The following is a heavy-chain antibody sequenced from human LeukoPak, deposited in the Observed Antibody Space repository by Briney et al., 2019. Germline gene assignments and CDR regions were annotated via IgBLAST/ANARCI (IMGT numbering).Heavy chain of an antibody. CDR2: IYTSGST. V-gene: IGHV4-4*09. Sequence: KPSETLSLTCTVSGCSISSYYWTWIRQPPGKGLEWIGYIYTSGSTNYNPSLKSPVTISVDPSKNQFSLKLSSVTAADTAVYYCATSTYEYNWFDPWGQGTLVTVSS. CDR1: GCSISSYY. J-gene: IGHJ5*02. CDR3: ATSTYEYNWFDP. D-gene: IGHD3-3*01.